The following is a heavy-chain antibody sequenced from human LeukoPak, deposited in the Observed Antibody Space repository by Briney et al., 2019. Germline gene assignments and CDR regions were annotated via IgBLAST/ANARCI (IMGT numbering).Heavy chain of an antibody. CDR3: AKESGPRGVQSAALY. J-gene: IGHJ4*02. CDR1: GFTLSSYA. V-gene: IGHV3-23*01. D-gene: IGHD3-10*01. Sequence: GGSLRLSCAAYGFTLSSYALSWVRQAPGKGMEWVSAVDGSGGYTYYADSVNRRFTISSATSNNTLYLQMNSLRAEDTAIYYCAKESGPRGVQSAALYWGQGTLVTVSS. CDR2: VDGSGGYT.